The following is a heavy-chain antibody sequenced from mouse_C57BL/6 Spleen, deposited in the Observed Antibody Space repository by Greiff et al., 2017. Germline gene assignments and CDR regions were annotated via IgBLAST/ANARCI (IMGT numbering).Heavy chain of an antibody. Sequence: EVKLVESGGDLVKPGGSLKLSCAASGFTFSSYGMSWVRQTPDKRLEWVATISSGGSVKGRFTISRDNAKNTLYLQMSSLKSEETAMYDCERQGRGGSYYFDYWGQGTTLTVSA. CDR3: ERQGRGGSYYFDY. CDR1: GFTFSSYG. J-gene: IGHJ2*01. V-gene: IGHV5-6*01. D-gene: IGHD6-1*01. CDR2: ISSGG.